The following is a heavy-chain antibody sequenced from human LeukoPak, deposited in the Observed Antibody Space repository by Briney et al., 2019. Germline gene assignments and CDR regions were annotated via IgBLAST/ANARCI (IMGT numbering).Heavy chain of an antibody. J-gene: IGHJ6*03. CDR1: GYTFTGYY. V-gene: IGHV1-2*02. D-gene: IGHD6-13*01. Sequence: ASVKVSCKASGYTFTGYYMHWVRQAPGQGLEWMGWINPNSGGRNYAQKFQGRVTMTRDTSISTAYMELNRLTSDDTAVYYCARAYSPTSWGLAAADYYYMDVWGKGTTVTVSS. CDR3: ARAYSPTSWGLAAADYYYMDV. CDR2: INPNSGGR.